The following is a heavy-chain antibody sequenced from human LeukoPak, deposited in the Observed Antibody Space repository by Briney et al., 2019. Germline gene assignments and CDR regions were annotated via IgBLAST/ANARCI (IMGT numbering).Heavy chain of an antibody. CDR3: ARTNGLVVVPATTFDS. V-gene: IGHV4-39*01. Sequence: SETLSLTCTVSGGSISSSSYYWVWIRQPPGKGLEWIGSIYFSGSTYYNPSLKSRVTISVDTSKKQFSLKVNSVTAADTAVYYCARTNGLVVVPATTFDSWGQGTLVTVSS. J-gene: IGHJ4*02. D-gene: IGHD2-2*01. CDR2: IYFSGST. CDR1: GGSISSSSYY.